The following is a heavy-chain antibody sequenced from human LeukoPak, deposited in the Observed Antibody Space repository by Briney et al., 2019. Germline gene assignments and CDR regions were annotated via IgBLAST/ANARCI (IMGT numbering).Heavy chain of an antibody. Sequence: ASVKVSCKASGYTFPGYYMHWVRQAPGQGLEWVGWINPNSGGTNCAQKFQGRVTMTRDTSISTAYMELSRLRSDDTAEYYCARGLLVPAAPFDYWGQGTLVTVSS. CDR2: INPNSGGT. CDR3: ARGLLVPAAPFDY. D-gene: IGHD2-2*01. J-gene: IGHJ4*02. V-gene: IGHV1-2*02. CDR1: GYTFPGYY.